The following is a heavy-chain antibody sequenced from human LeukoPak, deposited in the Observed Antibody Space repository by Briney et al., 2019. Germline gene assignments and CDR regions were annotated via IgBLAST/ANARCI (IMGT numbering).Heavy chain of an antibody. Sequence: PSETLSLTCSVFGGSISSSSYYWGWIRQPPGKGLEWIGRVYTSGSTNYNPSLKSRVTMSVDTSKNQFSLKLSSVTAADTAVYYCARDSVRGYSGYDLLSTFDIWGQGTMVTVSS. D-gene: IGHD5-12*01. V-gene: IGHV4-39*07. CDR2: VYTSGST. J-gene: IGHJ3*02. CDR3: ARDSVRGYSGYDLLSTFDI. CDR1: GGSISSSSYY.